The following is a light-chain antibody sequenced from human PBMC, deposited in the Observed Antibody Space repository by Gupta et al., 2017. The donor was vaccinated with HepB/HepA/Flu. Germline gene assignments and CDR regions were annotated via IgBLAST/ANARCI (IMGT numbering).Light chain of an antibody. J-gene: IGKJ1*01. CDR2: GAS. CDR1: QSVSSSY. V-gene: IGKV3-20*01. Sequence: EIVLTQSPGTLSLSPGERATLSCRASQSVSSSYLAWHQQRPGQAPRLLIYGASSRATGSSDRFSGSGSGTDSTLTISRLEPEDFAVYYCQQYGSSPWTFGQGTKVESK. CDR3: QQYGSSPWT.